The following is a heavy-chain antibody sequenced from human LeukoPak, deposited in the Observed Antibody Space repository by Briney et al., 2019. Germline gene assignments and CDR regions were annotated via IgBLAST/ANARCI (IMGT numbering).Heavy chain of an antibody. CDR2: INHSGST. CDR1: GGSLSGYY. D-gene: IGHD3-10*01. J-gene: IGHJ6*02. Sequence: SETLSLTCAVYGGSLSGYYWSWIRQPPGKGLEWIGEINHSGSTNYNPSLKSRVTISVDTSKNQFSLKLSSVTAADTAVYYCARVKSLWFGALYYYYGMDVWGQGTTVTVSS. CDR3: ARVKSLWFGALYYYYGMDV. V-gene: IGHV4-34*01.